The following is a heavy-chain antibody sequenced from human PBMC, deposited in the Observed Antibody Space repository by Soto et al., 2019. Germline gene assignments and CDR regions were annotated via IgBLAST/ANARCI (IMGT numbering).Heavy chain of an antibody. Sequence: EVHLVQSGAEVKKPGESLQISCLGSGYNFATYWIGWVRQKPGKGLEWMGIIYPGDSDTRYTPSFEGPVTISSDKSITTAYLQWSSLKVSDTAIYYGARGGFDTSGYFVHWGQGSLV. D-gene: IGHD6-19*01. CDR2: IYPGDSDT. V-gene: IGHV5-51*01. CDR1: GYNFATYW. J-gene: IGHJ4*02. CDR3: ARGGFDTSGYFVH.